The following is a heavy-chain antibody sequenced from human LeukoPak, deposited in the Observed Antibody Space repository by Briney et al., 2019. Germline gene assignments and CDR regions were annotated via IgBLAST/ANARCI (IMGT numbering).Heavy chain of an antibody. J-gene: IGHJ4*02. CDR1: GFTFSSNA. D-gene: IGHD3-22*01. CDR2: ITGSGDST. CDR3: ARGRYYDSSGYYY. Sequence: PGGSLRLSCAASGFTFSSNAMNWVRQAPGKGLEWVSGITGSGDSTYYADSVKGRFTISRDNSKNTLYLQMNSLRAEDTAVYYCARGRYYDSSGYYYWGQGTLVTVSS. V-gene: IGHV3-23*01.